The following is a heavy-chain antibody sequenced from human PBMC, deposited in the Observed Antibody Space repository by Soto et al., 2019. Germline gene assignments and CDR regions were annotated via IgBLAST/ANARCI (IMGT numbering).Heavy chain of an antibody. CDR2: INPNSGGT. CDR3: ARGVEDQLLRGNWFDP. CDR1: GYTFTGYY. V-gene: IGHV1-2*04. Sequence: ASVKVSCKASGYTFTGYYMHWVRQAPGQGLEWMGWINPNSGGTNYAQKFQGWVTMTRDTSISTAYMELSRLRSDDTAVYYCARGVEDQLLRGNWFDPWGQGTLVTVSS. D-gene: IGHD2-2*01. J-gene: IGHJ5*02.